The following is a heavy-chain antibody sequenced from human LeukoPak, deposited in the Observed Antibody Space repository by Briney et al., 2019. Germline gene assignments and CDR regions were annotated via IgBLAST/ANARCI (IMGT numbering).Heavy chain of an antibody. CDR3: ARTYGGTSYSCFDP. J-gene: IGHJ5*02. CDR2: IYPGDSDA. V-gene: IGHV5-51*01. D-gene: IGHD1-26*01. Sequence: GESLKISCKGSGYSFTYHWIGWVRQMPGKGLEWMGVIYPGDSDARYSPSFQGQVTISADKSISTAYLQWSSLKASDTAMYYCARTYGGTSYSCFDPWGQGTLVTVSS. CDR1: GYSFTYHW.